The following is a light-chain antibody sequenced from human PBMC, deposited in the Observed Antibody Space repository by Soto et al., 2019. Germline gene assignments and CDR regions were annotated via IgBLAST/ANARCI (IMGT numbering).Light chain of an antibody. CDR3: QQYNNWGT. V-gene: IGKV3-15*01. Sequence: EIVITQSTANLAVSPWEGATLYCRASQSVITNLAWYQQXTXQATRLLIYNALTRATGIPGRFSGSWAGTEVTLTIRSLQSEDFEVYYWQQYNNWGTFGGGNKVDIK. CDR1: QSVITN. CDR2: NAL. J-gene: IGKJ4*01.